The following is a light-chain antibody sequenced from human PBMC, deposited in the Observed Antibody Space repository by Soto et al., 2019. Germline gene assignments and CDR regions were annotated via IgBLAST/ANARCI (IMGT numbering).Light chain of an antibody. J-gene: IGKJ5*01. CDR2: DAS. CDR3: QHYNSLPIT. V-gene: IGKV1-33*01. Sequence: DIQMTQSPSSVSASVGDRVTITCRASQAIDSWLAWYQQKPGEAPKLLIYDASQLETGVPSKFSGSGSGTDFTFTINNLQAEDIGTYYCQHYNSLPITFGQGTRLEIK. CDR1: QAIDSW.